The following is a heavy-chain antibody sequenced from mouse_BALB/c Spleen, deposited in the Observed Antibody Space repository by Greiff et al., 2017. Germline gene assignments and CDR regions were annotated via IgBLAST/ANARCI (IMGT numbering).Heavy chain of an antibody. CDR2: ISSGGGST. V-gene: IGHV5-12-1*01. D-gene: IGHD1-2*01. CDR1: GFAFSSYD. CDR3: ARREDYGYGYFDY. J-gene: IGHJ2*01. Sequence: EVMLVESGGDLVKPGGSLKLSCAASGFAFSSYDMSWVRQTPEKRLEWVAYISSGGGSTYYPDTVKGRFTISRDNAKNTLYLQMSSLKSEDTAMYYCARREDYGYGYFDYRGEGTTLTQSS.